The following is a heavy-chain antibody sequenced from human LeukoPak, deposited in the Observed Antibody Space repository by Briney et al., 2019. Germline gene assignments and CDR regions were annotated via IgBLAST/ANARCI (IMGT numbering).Heavy chain of an antibody. CDR1: GGSISSYY. V-gene: IGHV4-59*06. CDR3: XXXXXXXXWAGGFDI. D-gene: IGHD4-23*01. Sequence: SETLSLTCTVSGGSISSYYWSWIRQHPGKGLEWIGYIYYWGSTYYNPSLKSRVTISVDTSRNQFSLELSSVTAADTAVYHCXXXXXXXXWAGGFDIWGHGTMVTVSS. J-gene: IGHJ3*02. CDR2: IYYWGST.